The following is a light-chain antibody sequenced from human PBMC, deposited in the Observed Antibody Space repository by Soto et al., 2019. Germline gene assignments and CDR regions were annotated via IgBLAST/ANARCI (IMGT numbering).Light chain of an antibody. CDR1: SSDVGGYNY. CDR3: SSYAGSNNFPYV. CDR2: EVT. V-gene: IGLV2-8*01. Sequence: QSVLTQPPSASGSPGQSVTISCTGTSSDVGGYNYVSWYQQHPGKAPKLMIYEVTKRPSGVPDRFSGSKPDNTASLTVSGLQAEDEADYYCSSYAGSNNFPYVFGTGTKVTVL. J-gene: IGLJ1*01.